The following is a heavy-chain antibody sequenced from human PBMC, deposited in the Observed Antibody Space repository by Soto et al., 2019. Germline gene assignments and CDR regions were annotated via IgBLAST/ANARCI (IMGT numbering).Heavy chain of an antibody. CDR1: GGSISSSSYY. V-gene: IGHV4-39*01. Sequence: SETLSLTCTVSGGSISSSSYYWGWIRQPPGKGLEWIGSIYYSGSTYYNPSLKSRVTISVDTSKNQFSLKLSSVTAADTAVYYCARLGRYYDFWSGYYRPHYFDYWGQGTLVTVSS. CDR3: ARLGRYYDFWSGYYRPHYFDY. D-gene: IGHD3-3*01. J-gene: IGHJ4*02. CDR2: IYYSGST.